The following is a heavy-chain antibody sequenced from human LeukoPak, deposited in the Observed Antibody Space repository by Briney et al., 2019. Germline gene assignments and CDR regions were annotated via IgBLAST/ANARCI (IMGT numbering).Heavy chain of an antibody. CDR1: GGSISSSSYY. CDR2: IYYSGST. D-gene: IGHD3-22*01. V-gene: IGHV4-39*01. J-gene: IGHJ4*02. Sequence: SETLSLTCTVSGGSISSSSYYWGWIRQPPGKGLEWIGSIYYSGSTYYNPSLKSRVTISVDTSKNQFSLKLSSVTAADTAVYYCARPGGYYDSSGFDYWGQGTLVTVSS. CDR3: ARPGGYYDSSGFDY.